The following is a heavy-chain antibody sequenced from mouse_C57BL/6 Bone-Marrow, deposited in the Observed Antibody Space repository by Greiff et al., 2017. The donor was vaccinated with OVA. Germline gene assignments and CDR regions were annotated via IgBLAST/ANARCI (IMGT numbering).Heavy chain of an antibody. D-gene: IGHD2-3*01. Sequence: QVQLQQSGAELVKPGASVKISCKASGYAFSSYWMNWVKQRPGKGLEWIGQIYPGDGDTNYNGKFKGKATLTADNSSSTAYMQLSSLTSEDSAVYFCARFTDGYCYYAMDYWGQGTSVTVSS. CDR3: ARFTDGYCYYAMDY. CDR1: GYAFSSYW. J-gene: IGHJ4*01. CDR2: IYPGDGDT. V-gene: IGHV1-80*01.